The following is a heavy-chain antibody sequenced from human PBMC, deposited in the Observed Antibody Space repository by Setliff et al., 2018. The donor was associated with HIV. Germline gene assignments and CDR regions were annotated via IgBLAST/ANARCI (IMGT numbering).Heavy chain of an antibody. V-gene: IGHV4-59*08. CDR2: IYYSGNA. D-gene: IGHD3-22*01. CDR3: ARHLYYYDNNGYLQPYYYMYF. CDR1: GGSITTED. Sequence: SETLSLTCNVSGGSITTEDWSWMRQPPGTGLEWIGYIYYSGNASHNPSRKSLIDISVSTSKNQFSRKLSSVPAADTAVYYCARHLYYYDNNGYLQPYYYMYFWVNGTTVTVSS. J-gene: IGHJ6*03.